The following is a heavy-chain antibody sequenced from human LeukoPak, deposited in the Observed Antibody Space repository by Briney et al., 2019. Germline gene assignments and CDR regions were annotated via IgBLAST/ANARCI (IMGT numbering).Heavy chain of an antibody. J-gene: IGHJ4*02. CDR1: GFPFSSYG. D-gene: IGHD3-10*01. CDR2: TSYDGRNK. Sequence: GGSLRLSCAASGFPFSSYGMHWVRQAPGKGLEWVAVTSYDGRNKFYADSVKGRFTISRDNSKNTLYLQMNSLRAEDTAVYYCAKGVGGGEDYWGQGTLVTVSS. CDR3: AKGVGGGEDY. V-gene: IGHV3-30*18.